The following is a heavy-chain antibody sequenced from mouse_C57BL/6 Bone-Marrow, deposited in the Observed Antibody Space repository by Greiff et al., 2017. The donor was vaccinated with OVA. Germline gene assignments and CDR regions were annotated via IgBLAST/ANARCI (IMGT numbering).Heavy chain of an antibody. CDR2: IRSKSNNYAT. CDR1: GFSFNTYA. D-gene: IGHD3-2*02. CDR3: VRDSSGYFDY. Sequence: EPGGGLVQPKGSLKLSCAASGFSFNTYAMNWVRQAPGKGLEWVARIRSKSNNYATYYADSVKDRFTISRDDSESMLYLQMNNLKTEDTAMYYCVRDSSGYFDYWGQGTTLTVSS. J-gene: IGHJ2*01. V-gene: IGHV10-1*01.